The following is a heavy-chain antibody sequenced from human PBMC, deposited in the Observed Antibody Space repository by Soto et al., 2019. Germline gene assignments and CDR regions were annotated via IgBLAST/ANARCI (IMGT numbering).Heavy chain of an antibody. V-gene: IGHV3-48*03. CDR1: GFTFSSYE. D-gene: IGHD3-10*01. CDR2: ISSSGSTI. Sequence: EVQLVESGGGLVQPGGSLRLSCAASGFTFSSYEMNWVRQAPGKGLEWVSYISSSGSTIFYADSVKGRFTISRDNAENSLYLQMNSLSAEDTAVYYCARDDGLGLAPYYGMDVWGQGTTVTVSS. CDR3: ARDDGLGLAPYYGMDV. J-gene: IGHJ6*02.